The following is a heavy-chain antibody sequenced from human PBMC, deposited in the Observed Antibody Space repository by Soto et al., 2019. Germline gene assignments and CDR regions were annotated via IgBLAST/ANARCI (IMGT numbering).Heavy chain of an antibody. Sequence: ASVKVSCKASGGTFSSYAISWVRQAPGQGLEWMGGIIPIFGTANYAQKFQGRVTITADESTSTAYMELSSLRSEDTAVYYCTITGTTFTTFKPPTTRKYYFDYWGQGTLVTVSS. CDR2: IIPIFGTA. CDR1: GGTFSSYA. V-gene: IGHV1-69*13. J-gene: IGHJ4*02. D-gene: IGHD1-7*01. CDR3: TITGTTFTTFKPPTTRKYYFDY.